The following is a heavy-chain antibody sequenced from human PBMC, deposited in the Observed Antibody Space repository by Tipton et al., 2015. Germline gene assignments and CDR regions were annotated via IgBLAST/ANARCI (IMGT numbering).Heavy chain of an antibody. CDR1: GGSVSSGNYY. D-gene: IGHD3-9*01. J-gene: IGHJ4*02. CDR3: ACQDYDSLTRDYQTVDY. Sequence: TLSLTCNVSGGSVSSGNYYWSWIRQPPGKALEWIGYISYTDTTHYNPSLKSRVTISLDSSKNQFSLTLNSVTAADTAVYYCACQDYDSLTRDYQTVDYWGQGTLVTVSS. CDR2: ISYTDTT. V-gene: IGHV4-61*01.